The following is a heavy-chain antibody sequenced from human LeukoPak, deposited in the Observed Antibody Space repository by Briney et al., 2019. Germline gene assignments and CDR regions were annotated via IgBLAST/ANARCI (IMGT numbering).Heavy chain of an antibody. Sequence: PSETLSLTCTVPGDSISRDYWSWMRQPPGKGLEWIGYIYHTGSTNYNPSLKSRVTISLDTSKKQFSLKLSSVTAADTAVYYCARENLERYYFDSWSQGTLVTVSS. V-gene: IGHV4-59*01. CDR2: IYHTGST. J-gene: IGHJ4*02. D-gene: IGHD1-1*01. CDR3: ARENLERYYFDS. CDR1: GDSISRDY.